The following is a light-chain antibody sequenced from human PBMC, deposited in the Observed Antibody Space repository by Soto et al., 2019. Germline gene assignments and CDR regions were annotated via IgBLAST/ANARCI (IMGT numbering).Light chain of an antibody. V-gene: IGKV3-15*01. J-gene: IGKJ4*02. CDR1: QSVTYN. CDR3: QQYKNWPPLT. Sequence: EIVMTQSPATLSLSPGETATLSCRASQSVTYNLAWYQQKPGQGPRLLIYGAFTRATGIPARFSGSGSGTEFTITISSLQSEDFAVYYCQQYKNWPPLTFGGGTKVEIK. CDR2: GAF.